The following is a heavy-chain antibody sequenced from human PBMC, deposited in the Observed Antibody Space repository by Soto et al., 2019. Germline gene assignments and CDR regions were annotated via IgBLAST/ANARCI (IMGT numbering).Heavy chain of an antibody. D-gene: IGHD2-2*01. J-gene: IGHJ4*02. CDR1: GFTFSGSA. V-gene: IGHV3-23*01. CDR2: ISGSGGST. Sequence: GGSLRLSCAASGFTFSGSAMSWVRKAPGKGLDCVSAISGSGGSTYYADSVKGRFTISRDNSKNTLYLQMNSLRAEDTAVYYCSKAALHCSSTSCPFDYWGQGTLVPAPQ. CDR3: SKAALHCSSTSCPFDY.